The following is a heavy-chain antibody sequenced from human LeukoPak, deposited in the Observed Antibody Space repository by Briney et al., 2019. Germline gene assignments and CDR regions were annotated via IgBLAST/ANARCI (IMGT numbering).Heavy chain of an antibody. V-gene: IGHV3-7*01. CDR2: IKEDTSQK. CDR1: GFTFNNYW. Sequence: GGSLRLSCAASGFTFNNYWLSWVRQGPGKGLEWVAHIKEDTSQKYYVGSVEGRFTISRDNARNSLYLQMNSLRGEDTAVYFCARQVSREGHFDYWGQGALVTISS. J-gene: IGHJ4*02. D-gene: IGHD1-26*01. CDR3: ARQVSREGHFDY.